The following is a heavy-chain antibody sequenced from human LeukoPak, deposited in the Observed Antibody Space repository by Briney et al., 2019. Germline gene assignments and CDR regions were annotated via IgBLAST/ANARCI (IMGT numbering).Heavy chain of an antibody. V-gene: IGHV3-33*06. CDR1: GFTCSSYG. Sequence: PGRSLRLSCAASGFTCSSYGMHWVRQAPGKGLEWVAVIWYDGSNKYYADSVKGRFTISRDNSKNTLYLQMSSLRAEDTAVYYCAKGNYDSSGYYYFDYWGQGTLVTVSS. CDR2: IWYDGSNK. J-gene: IGHJ4*02. D-gene: IGHD3-22*01. CDR3: AKGNYDSSGYYYFDY.